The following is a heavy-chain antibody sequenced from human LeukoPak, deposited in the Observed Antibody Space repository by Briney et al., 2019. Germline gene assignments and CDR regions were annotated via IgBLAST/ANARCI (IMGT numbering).Heavy chain of an antibody. CDR3: ARDVRSNLLGY. D-gene: IGHD3-16*01. CDR1: GGTFSSYT. Sequence: GASVKVSCKASGGTFSSYTISWVRRAPGQGLEWMGRIIPILGIANYAQKFQGRVTITADKSTSTAYMELSSLRSEDTAVYYCARDVRSNLLGYWGQGTLVTVSS. J-gene: IGHJ4*02. V-gene: IGHV1-69*04. CDR2: IIPILGIA.